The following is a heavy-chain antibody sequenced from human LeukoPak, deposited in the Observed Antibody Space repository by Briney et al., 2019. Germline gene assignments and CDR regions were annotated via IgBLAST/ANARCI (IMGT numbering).Heavy chain of an antibody. V-gene: IGHV1-18*01. CDR1: GYTFTNYG. CDR2: ISAYNGNT. D-gene: IGHD2-2*01. J-gene: IGHJ4*02. CDR3: ARVGAYCTSTSCLDY. Sequence: ASVKVSCKASGYTFTNYGISWVRQAPGQGLEWMGCISAYNGNTNYAQKLQGRVTMTTDTSTSTAYMELRSLTSDDTAVYYCARVGAYCTSTSCLDYWGQGTLVTVSS.